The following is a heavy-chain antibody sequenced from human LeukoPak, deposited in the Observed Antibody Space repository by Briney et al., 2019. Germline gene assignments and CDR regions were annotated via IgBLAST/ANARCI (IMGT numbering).Heavy chain of an antibody. J-gene: IGHJ4*02. V-gene: IGHV1-69*04. CDR3: ARDVDTAMAFDY. CDR2: IIPILGIA. D-gene: IGHD5-18*01. CDR1: GGTFSSYA. Sequence: SVKVSCKASGGTFSSYAISWVRQAPRQGLEWMGRIIPILGIANYAQKFQGRVTITADKSTSTAYMELSSLRSEDTAVYYCARDVDTAMAFDYWGQGTLVTVSS.